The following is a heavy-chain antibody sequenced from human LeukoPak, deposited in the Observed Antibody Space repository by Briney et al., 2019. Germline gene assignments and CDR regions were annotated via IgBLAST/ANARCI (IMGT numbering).Heavy chain of an antibody. V-gene: IGHV4-38-2*02. CDR3: AREGYTLTGRFQYYFDY. D-gene: IGHD7-27*01. Sequence: PSETLSLTCTVSGYSISSGYYWGWIRQPPGKGLEWIGSIYHSGSTYYNPSLKSRVTISVDTSKNQFSLKLSSVTAADTAVYYCAREGYTLTGRFQYYFDYWGRGTLVTVSS. CDR1: GYSISSGYY. CDR2: IYHSGST. J-gene: IGHJ4*02.